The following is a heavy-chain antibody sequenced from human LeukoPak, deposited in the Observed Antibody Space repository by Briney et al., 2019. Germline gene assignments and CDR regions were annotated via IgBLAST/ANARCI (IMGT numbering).Heavy chain of an antibody. Sequence: SETLSLTCTVSGGSISSYYWSWIRQPPGKGLEWIGYIYYSGSTNYNPSLKSRVTISVDTSKNQFSLKLGSVTAADTAVYYCARQTNTIFGVAPLDYWGQGTLVTVSS. J-gene: IGHJ4*02. CDR2: IYYSGST. CDR3: ARQTNTIFGVAPLDY. V-gene: IGHV4-59*01. D-gene: IGHD3-3*01. CDR1: GGSISSYY.